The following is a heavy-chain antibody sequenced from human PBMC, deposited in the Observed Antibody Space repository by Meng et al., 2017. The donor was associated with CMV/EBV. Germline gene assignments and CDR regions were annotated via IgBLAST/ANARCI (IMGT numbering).Heavy chain of an antibody. CDR3: AREIVVVPAAIDNWFDP. J-gene: IGHJ5*02. CDR2: IYTSGST. Sequence: QVQLQESGPGLVKPSGTLSLTCTVSGGSISSYYWSWIRQPAGKGLEWIGRIYTSGSTNYNPSLKSRVTMSVDTSKNQLSLKLSSVTAADTAVYYCAREIVVVPAAIDNWFDPWGQGTLVTVSS. V-gene: IGHV4-4*07. CDR1: GGSISSYY. D-gene: IGHD2-2*02.